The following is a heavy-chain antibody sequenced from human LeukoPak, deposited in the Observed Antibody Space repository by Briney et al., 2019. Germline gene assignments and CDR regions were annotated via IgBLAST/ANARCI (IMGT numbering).Heavy chain of an antibody. J-gene: IGHJ6*03. Sequence: SVKVSCKASGGTFSSYAISWVRQAPGQGLAWMGGIFPIFCTANYAQTFQGRVTITTDESTSTAYMELSSLRSEDTAVYYCARVTETGPTYHMDVWGKGTAVTVSS. D-gene: IGHD3-9*01. CDR2: IFPIFCTA. V-gene: IGHV1-69*05. CDR3: ARVTETGPTYHMDV. CDR1: GGTFSSYA.